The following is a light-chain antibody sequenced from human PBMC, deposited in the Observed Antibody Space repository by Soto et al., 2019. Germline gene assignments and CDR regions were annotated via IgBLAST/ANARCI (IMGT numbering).Light chain of an antibody. J-gene: IGKJ2*01. V-gene: IGKV3-15*01. CDR1: QSISNH. Sequence: EIVMTQSPATLAVSPGESATLSCRASQSISNHLTWYQQKPGQPPRLLIYGASTRATGIPARFSGSGSGTEFTLIISNLQSEDFALYYCHQYSGWPYTFDQGTKLEIK. CDR2: GAS. CDR3: HQYSGWPYT.